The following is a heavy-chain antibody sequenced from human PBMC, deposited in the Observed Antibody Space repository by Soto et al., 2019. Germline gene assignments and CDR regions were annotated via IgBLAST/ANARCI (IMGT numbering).Heavy chain of an antibody. D-gene: IGHD2-2*01. CDR2: INSDGSST. J-gene: IGHJ3*02. Sequence: YWVRWVRPATGKGLVWVARINSDGSSTSHADSVKGRFTISRDNAKNTLYLQMNSLRAEDTAVYYCARTCASVSCYAFDIWGQGTMVTVSS. CDR1: YW. CDR3: ARTCASVSCYAFDI. V-gene: IGHV3-74*01.